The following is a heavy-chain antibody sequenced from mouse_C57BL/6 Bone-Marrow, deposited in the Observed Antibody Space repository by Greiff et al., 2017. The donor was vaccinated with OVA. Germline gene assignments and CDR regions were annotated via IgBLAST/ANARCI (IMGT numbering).Heavy chain of an antibody. CDR1: GYTFTSYW. Sequence: QVQLQQSGAELVKPGASVKMSCKASGYTFTSYWITWVKQRPGQGLEWIGDIYPGSGSNNYNEKFKSKATLTVDTSSSTAYMQLSSLTSEDSAVYYCTRWVYCSSGYAMDYWGQGTSVTVSS. J-gene: IGHJ4*01. D-gene: IGHD1-1*01. CDR2: IYPGSGSN. CDR3: TRWVYCSSGYAMDY. V-gene: IGHV1-55*01.